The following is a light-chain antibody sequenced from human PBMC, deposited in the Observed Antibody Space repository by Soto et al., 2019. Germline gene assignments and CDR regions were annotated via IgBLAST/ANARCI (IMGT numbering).Light chain of an antibody. CDR1: QSIGATS. J-gene: IGKJ4*01. CDR2: HTS. Sequence: EIVLTQSPGTLSLSPGERASLSCRTSQSIGATSLAWYQQKPGQPPRLLIYHTSRRATGIPDRFSGSGSGTEFTLTIDRLEPEDFAVYYSQQYPDGPLTFGGGTKVEIK. CDR3: QQYPDGPLT. V-gene: IGKV3-20*01.